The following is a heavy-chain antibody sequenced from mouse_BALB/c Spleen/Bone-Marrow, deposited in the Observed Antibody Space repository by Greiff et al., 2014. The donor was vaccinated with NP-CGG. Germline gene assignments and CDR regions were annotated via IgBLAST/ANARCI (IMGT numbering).Heavy chain of an antibody. CDR2: INPNNGGA. CDR1: GYTFTEYT. Sequence: VQLQQFGPELVKPGASVKISCKTSGYTFTEYTMHWVKQSHVKSLEWIGGINPNNGGASYNQKFKDKATWTVDKSSSTAYMELRSLTSEDSAVYYCARGWLLRHYFDYWGQGTTLTVSS. J-gene: IGHJ2*01. V-gene: IGHV1-18*01. D-gene: IGHD2-3*01. CDR3: ARGWLLRHYFDY.